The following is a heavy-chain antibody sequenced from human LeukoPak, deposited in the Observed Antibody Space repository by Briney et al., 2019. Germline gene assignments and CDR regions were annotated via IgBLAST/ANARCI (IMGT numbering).Heavy chain of an antibody. J-gene: IGHJ6*01. Sequence: GGSLRLSCAASGFTFTSYSVNWVRQAPGKGLEWVSFISSGSSYIYYADSVKGRFTISRDNAKNSLYLQMNSLRAEDTAVYYCAREDGSQYYYYGMVVWGQGTTVTVSS. CDR2: ISSGSSYI. CDR3: AREDGSQYYYYGMVV. V-gene: IGHV3-21*01. CDR1: GFTFTSYS. D-gene: IGHD3-10*01.